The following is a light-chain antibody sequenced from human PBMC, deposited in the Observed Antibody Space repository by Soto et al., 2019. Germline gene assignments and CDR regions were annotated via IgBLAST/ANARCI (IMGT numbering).Light chain of an antibody. J-gene: IGKJ1*01. CDR2: DAS. CDR1: QSISSW. V-gene: IGKV1-5*01. CDR3: QQYNNYPLT. Sequence: DIQMTQSPSTLSASVGDRVTITCRASQSISSWLAWYQQKPGKAPKVLIYDASSLESGVPSRFSGSGSGTEFTLTISSLQPDDFATYYCQQYNNYPLTFDQGTKVETK.